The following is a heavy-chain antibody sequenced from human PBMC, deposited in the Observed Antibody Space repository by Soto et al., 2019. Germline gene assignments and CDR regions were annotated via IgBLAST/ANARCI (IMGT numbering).Heavy chain of an antibody. V-gene: IGHV4-30-2*01. CDR2: IYHSGST. CDR3: ARGYSSSSLSLDWFDP. D-gene: IGHD6-6*01. CDR1: GGSIGSGGYS. Sequence: SETLSLTCAVSGGSIGSGGYSWSWIRQPPGKGLEWIGYIYHSGSTYYNPSLKSRVTISVDRSKNQFSLKLSSVTAADTAVYYCARGYSSSSLSLDWFDPWGQGTLVTVSS. J-gene: IGHJ5*02.